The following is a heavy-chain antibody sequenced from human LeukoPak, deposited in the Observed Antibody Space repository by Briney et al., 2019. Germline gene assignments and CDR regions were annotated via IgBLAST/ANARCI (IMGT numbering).Heavy chain of an antibody. J-gene: IGHJ3*02. CDR3: ARKTREAFDI. Sequence: GGSLRLSCAASGFSFSSYSMNWVRQAPGKGLEWVANIKQDGSEKYYVDSVKGRFTISRDNAKNSLYLQMNSLRAEDTAVYYCARKTREAFDIWGQGTMVTVSS. D-gene: IGHD1-26*01. CDR2: IKQDGSEK. V-gene: IGHV3-7*01. CDR1: GFSFSSYS.